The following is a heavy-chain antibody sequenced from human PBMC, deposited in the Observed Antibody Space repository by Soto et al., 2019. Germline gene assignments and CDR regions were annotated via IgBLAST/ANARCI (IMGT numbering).Heavy chain of an antibody. CDR3: ARDAQYCSSTSFPSVYYYYGMDV. CDR1: GYTFTSYG. D-gene: IGHD2-2*01. J-gene: IGHJ6*02. Sequence: ASVKVSCKASGYTFTSYGISWVRQAPGQGLEWMGWISAYNGNTNYAQKLQGRVTMSTDTSTSTAYMELGSLRSDGTAVYYCARDAQYCSSTSFPSVYYYYGMDVWGQGTTVTVSS. CDR2: ISAYNGNT. V-gene: IGHV1-18*04.